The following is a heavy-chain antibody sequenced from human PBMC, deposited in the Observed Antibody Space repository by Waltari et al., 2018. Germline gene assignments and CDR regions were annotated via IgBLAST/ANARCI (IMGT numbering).Heavy chain of an antibody. V-gene: IGHV3-53*01. CDR1: GFTVSSTY. D-gene: IGHD6-19*01. J-gene: IGHJ4*02. Sequence: EVQLVESGGGLIQPGGSLSLSCVASGFTVSSTYMNWVRQARGRGMGWVSVIYNGENTYYTDSVKGRFTISADNSKNTLYLQMDSLGVEDTAVYYCARGEQWPTVVRQWGQGTLVTVSS. CDR3: ARGEQWPTVVRQ. CDR2: IYNGENT.